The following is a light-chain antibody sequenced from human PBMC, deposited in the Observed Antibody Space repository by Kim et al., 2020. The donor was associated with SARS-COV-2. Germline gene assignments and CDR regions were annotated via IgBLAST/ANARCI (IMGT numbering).Light chain of an antibody. Sequence: APLSLAPGERAARHCSASQCVSNYLARHQQKPGQAPWLLIYGASKRAAGIPASFCGSGFGTDFTLPNSRLVPGDSAVYFCHQRRSFGQGTRLEIK. J-gene: IGKJ5*01. V-gene: IGKV3-11*01. CDR1: QCVSNY. CDR2: GAS. CDR3: HQRRS.